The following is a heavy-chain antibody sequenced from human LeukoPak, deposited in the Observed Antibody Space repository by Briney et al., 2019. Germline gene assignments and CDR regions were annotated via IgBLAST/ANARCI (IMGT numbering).Heavy chain of an antibody. CDR1: GGSLSSSSYY. V-gene: IGHV4-39*01. Sequence: SETLSLTCTVSGGSLSSSSYYWGWVRQPPGTGLEWIGSIYYSGSTYYNPSLKSRVTISVDTSKNQFSLKLSSVPAADTAVYYCANTPPPGGIVLMVYATYFDYWGQGTLVTVSS. CDR2: IYYSGST. J-gene: IGHJ4*02. CDR3: ANTPPPGGIVLMVYATYFDY. D-gene: IGHD2-8*01.